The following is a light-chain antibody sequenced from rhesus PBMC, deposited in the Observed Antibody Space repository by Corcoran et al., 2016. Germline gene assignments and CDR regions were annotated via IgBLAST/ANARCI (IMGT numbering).Light chain of an antibody. CDR3: CSYAGSYTFI. J-gene: IGLJ1*01. CDR2: EVT. Sequence: QAALTQPRSVSGSPGQSVTISCTGTSSDIGVYNYVSWYQHHPGTAPKLMIYEVTERPSGVSDRFSGSKSGNTASLTISGLQAEDEADYYCCSYAGSYTFIFGAGTRLTVL. CDR1: SSDIGVYNY. V-gene: IGLV2-32*01.